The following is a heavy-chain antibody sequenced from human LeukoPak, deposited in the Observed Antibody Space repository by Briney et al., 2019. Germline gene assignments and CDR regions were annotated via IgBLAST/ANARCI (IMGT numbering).Heavy chain of an antibody. CDR3: ARLLSSGDYGDAFDI. J-gene: IGHJ3*02. Sequence: GGSLRLSCKGSGYSLTDYYISWVRQMPGKGLELMGRIDPSDSYTNYSPSFQGHATISADKSISTAYLQWSSLKASDTAMYYCARLLSSGDYGDAFDIWGRGTMVTVSS. CDR1: GYSLTDYY. CDR2: IDPSDSYT. D-gene: IGHD3-22*01. V-gene: IGHV5-10-1*01.